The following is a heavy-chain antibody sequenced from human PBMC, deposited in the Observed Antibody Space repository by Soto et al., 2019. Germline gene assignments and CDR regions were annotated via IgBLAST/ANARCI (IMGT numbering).Heavy chain of an antibody. D-gene: IGHD6-6*01. J-gene: IGHJ4*02. V-gene: IGHV3-30-3*01. CDR1: GFTFSSYA. Sequence: QVQLVESGGGVVQPGRSLRLSCAASGFTFSSYAMHWVRQAPGKGLEWVVVISYDGSNKYYADSVKGRFTISRDNSKNTLYLQMNSLRAEDTAVYYCAREYSSSSPHFDYWGQGTLVTVSS. CDR3: AREYSSSSPHFDY. CDR2: ISYDGSNK.